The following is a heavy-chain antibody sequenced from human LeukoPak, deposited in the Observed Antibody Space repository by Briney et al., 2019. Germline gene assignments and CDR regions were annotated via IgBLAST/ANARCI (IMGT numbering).Heavy chain of an antibody. D-gene: IGHD2-2*01. J-gene: IGHJ6*03. CDR1: GGSISSYY. Sequence: SETLSLTCAVSGGSISSYYWSWIRQPPGKGLEWIGYIYYSGSTNYNPSLKSRVTISVDTSKNQFSLKLSSVTAADTAVYYCARVVPAAQDPYYYYMDVWGKGTTVTVSS. V-gene: IGHV4-59*01. CDR3: ARVVPAAQDPYYYYMDV. CDR2: IYYSGST.